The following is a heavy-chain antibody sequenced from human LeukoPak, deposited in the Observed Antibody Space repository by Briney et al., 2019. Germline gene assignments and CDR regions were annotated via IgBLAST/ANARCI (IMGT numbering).Heavy chain of an antibody. V-gene: IGHV5-51*01. D-gene: IGHD4-17*01. CDR1: GYSFNNYW. CDR3: ARPNDYGYYFDY. Sequence: GESLKISCKGSGYSFNNYWIGWVRQMPGKSLEWMGIIYPGDSDTRYSPSFQGQVTISVDKSISTAYLQWSSLKASDTAIYYCARPNDYGYYFDYWGQGTLVTVSS. CDR2: IYPGDSDT. J-gene: IGHJ4*02.